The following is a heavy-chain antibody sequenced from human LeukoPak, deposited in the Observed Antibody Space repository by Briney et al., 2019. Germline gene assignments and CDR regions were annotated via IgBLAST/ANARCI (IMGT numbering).Heavy chain of an antibody. CDR3: ARGRITMIH. J-gene: IGHJ4*02. V-gene: IGHV4-34*01. Sequence: SETLSLTCAVYGGSFSGYYWSWIRQPPGKGLEWTGEINHSGSTNYNPSLKSRVTISVDTSKNQFSLKLSSVTAADTAVYYCARGRITMIHWGQGTLVTVSS. CDR2: INHSGST. CDR1: GGSFSGYY. D-gene: IGHD3-22*01.